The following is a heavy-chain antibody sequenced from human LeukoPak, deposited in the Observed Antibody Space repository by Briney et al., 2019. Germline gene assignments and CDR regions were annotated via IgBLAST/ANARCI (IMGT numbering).Heavy chain of an antibody. J-gene: IGHJ4*02. CDR1: GGSISSYS. D-gene: IGHD3-22*01. Sequence: KTSETLSLTCTVSGGSISSYSWSWIRQTPGKGLECIGYIYYTGSTNYNPSLRSRVTMSVDTSTNQFSLKLSSVTAADTAVYYCARLSSGSNPPFDYWGQGTLVTVSS. V-gene: IGHV4-59*08. CDR3: ARLSSGSNPPFDY. CDR2: IYYTGST.